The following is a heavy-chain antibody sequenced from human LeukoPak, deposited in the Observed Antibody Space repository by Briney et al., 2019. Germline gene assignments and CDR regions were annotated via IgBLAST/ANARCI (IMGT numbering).Heavy chain of an antibody. V-gene: IGHV4-59*01. CDR3: ARGGGDFWSVPANGVNYFDY. D-gene: IGHD3-3*01. CDR2: IYYSGST. Sequence: SETLSLTCTVSGGSISSYYWSWIRQPPGKGLEWIGYIYYSGSTNYNPSLKSRVTISVDTSKNQSSLKLSSVTAADTAVYYCARGGGDFWSVPANGVNYFDYWGQGTLVTVSS. CDR1: GGSISSYY. J-gene: IGHJ4*02.